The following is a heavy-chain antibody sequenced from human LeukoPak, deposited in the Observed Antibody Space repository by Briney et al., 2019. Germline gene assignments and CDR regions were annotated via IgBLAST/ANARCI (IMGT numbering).Heavy chain of an antibody. CDR2: IYTSGST. Sequence: SETLSLTCTVSGGSISSYYWSWIRQPAGKGLEWIGRIYTSGSTNYNPSLKSRVTMSVDTSKNQFSLKLSSVTAADTAVYYCARPLPRYCSSTSCRRGDAFDIWGQGTMVTVSS. CDR1: GGSISSYY. V-gene: IGHV4-4*07. CDR3: ARPLPRYCSSTSCRRGDAFDI. J-gene: IGHJ3*02. D-gene: IGHD2-2*01.